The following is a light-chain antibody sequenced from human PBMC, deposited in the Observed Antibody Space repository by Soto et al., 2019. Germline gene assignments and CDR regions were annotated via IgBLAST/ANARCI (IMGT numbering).Light chain of an antibody. Sequence: QAVLTQPASVSVAPGQSITISCTGTRSDVVGYTYVSWYQQHPGKAPKLMIYDVSNRPSGVSNRFSGSKSGNKASLTISGLQAEDAADYYCSSYTSSSTLEVFGTGTKLTVL. J-gene: IGLJ1*01. CDR1: RSDVVGYTY. V-gene: IGLV2-14*01. CDR3: SSYTSSSTLEV. CDR2: DVS.